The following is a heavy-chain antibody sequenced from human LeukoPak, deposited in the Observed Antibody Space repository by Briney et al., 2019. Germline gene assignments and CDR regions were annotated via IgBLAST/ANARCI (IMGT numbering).Heavy chain of an antibody. CDR2: IIPIFGTA. D-gene: IGHD3-10*01. J-gene: IGHJ5*02. V-gene: IGHV1-69*06. CDR1: GGTFSSYA. CDR3: ARVSFTMVRGVIISGPNWFDP. Sequence: SVKVSCKASGGTFSSYAISWVRQAPGQGLEWMGGIIPIFGTANYAQKFQGRVTITADKSTSTAYMELSSLRSEDMAVYYCARVSFTMVRGVIISGPNWFDPWGQGTLVTVSS.